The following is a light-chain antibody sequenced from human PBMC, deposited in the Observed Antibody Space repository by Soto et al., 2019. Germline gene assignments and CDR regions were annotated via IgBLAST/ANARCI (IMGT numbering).Light chain of an antibody. V-gene: IGLV1-44*01. CDR3: AGWDDSLNGYV. J-gene: IGLJ1*01. CDR1: RSNIGTNT. CDR2: STN. Sequence: QAVVTQPPSASGTPGQRVIISCSGSRSNIGTNTVNWYQHLPGTAPKLLLYSTNERPSGVPDRFSGSKSGTSASLAISGLQSEDEGDYYCAGWDDSLNGYVFATGTKLTVL.